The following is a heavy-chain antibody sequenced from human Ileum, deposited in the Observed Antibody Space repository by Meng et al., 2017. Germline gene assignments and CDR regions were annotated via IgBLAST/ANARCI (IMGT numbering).Heavy chain of an antibody. V-gene: IGHV4-34*01. J-gene: IGHJ4*02. CDR3: ARSGVLLWFGEDY. CDR1: GGSFSGYY. CDR2: INHSGST. D-gene: IGHD3-10*01. Sequence: QGQLNQSGEGLLKPSETLSLTCAVYGGSFSGYYWGWIRQPPGKGLEWIGEINHSGSTNYNPSLKSRVTISVDTSKNQFSLKLSSVTAADTAVYYCARSGVLLWFGEDYWGQGTLVTVSS.